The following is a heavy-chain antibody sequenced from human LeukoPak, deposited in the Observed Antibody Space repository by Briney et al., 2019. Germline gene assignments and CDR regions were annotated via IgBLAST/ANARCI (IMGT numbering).Heavy chain of an antibody. V-gene: IGHV4-59*12. J-gene: IGHJ4*02. CDR1: GGSISSYY. CDR2: IYHSGST. Sequence: SETLSLTCTVSGGSISSYYWSWIRQPPGKGLEWIGDIYHSGSTNSNPSLKSRVTLSLDKSKDQFSLKLSSVTAADTAVYYCARGGSHLWQPFDSWGQGTLVTVSS. CDR3: ARGGSHLWQPFDS. D-gene: IGHD5-18*01.